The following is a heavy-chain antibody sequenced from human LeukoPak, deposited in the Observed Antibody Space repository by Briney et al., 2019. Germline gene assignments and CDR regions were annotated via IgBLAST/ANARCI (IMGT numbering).Heavy chain of an antibody. CDR3: ARDVRVLNYYYGMDV. CDR2: MNPNSGNT. Sequence: ASVKVSCKASGYTFTSYDINWVRQATGQGLEWMGWMNPNSGNTDYAQKFQGRVTISRTTSISTAYMELSSLRSEDTAVYYCARDVRVLNYYYGMDVWGQGTTVTISS. V-gene: IGHV1-8*03. J-gene: IGHJ6*02. CDR1: GYTFTSYD.